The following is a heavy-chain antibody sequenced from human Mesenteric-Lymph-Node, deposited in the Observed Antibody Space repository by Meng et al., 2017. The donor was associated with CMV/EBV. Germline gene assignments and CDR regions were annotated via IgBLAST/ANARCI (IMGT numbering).Heavy chain of an antibody. V-gene: IGHV4-39*01. CDR1: AGSIRSSSYY. J-gene: IGHJ5*02. CDR3: ASTIFGVVIPSGGWFDP. Sequence: GSLRLSCTVSAGSIRSSSYYWGWIRQPPGKGLEWIGSIYYSGSGYYNPSLKSRVIISVDTSKNQFSLKLSSVTAADTAVYYCASTIFGVVIPSGGWFDPWGQGTLVTVSS. CDR2: IYYSGSG. D-gene: IGHD3-3*01.